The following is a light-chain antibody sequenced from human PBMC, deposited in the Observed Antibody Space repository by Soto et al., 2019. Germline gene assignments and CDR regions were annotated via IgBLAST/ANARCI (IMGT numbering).Light chain of an antibody. V-gene: IGLV2-14*01. CDR1: NSDVGGYNY. J-gene: IGLJ2*01. Sequence: QSALTQPASVSGSPGQSITISCTGTNSDVGGYNYVSWYQQHPGKAPKLMIYDVSYRPSGVSNRFSGSKSGNTASLTISGLQAEDEADYYCSSYTSSSTHVVFGGGTQLTVL. CDR3: SSYTSSSTHVV. CDR2: DVS.